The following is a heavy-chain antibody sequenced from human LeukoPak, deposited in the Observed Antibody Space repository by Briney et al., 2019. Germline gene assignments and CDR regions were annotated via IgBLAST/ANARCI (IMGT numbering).Heavy chain of an antibody. CDR3: AREDDILTGYPPNFDY. CDR2: ISAYNGNT. J-gene: IGHJ4*02. V-gene: IGHV1-69*10. D-gene: IGHD3-9*01. CDR1: GGTFSSYA. Sequence: SVKVSCKASGGTFSSYAISWVRQAPGQGLEWMGWISAYNGNTNYAQKFQGRVTIAADKSTSTAYMELSSLGSEDTAVYYCAREDDILTGYPPNFDYWGQGTLVTVSS.